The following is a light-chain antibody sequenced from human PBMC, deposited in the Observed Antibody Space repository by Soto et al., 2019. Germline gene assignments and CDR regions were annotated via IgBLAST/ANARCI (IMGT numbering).Light chain of an antibody. Sequence: QSVLTQPPSVSAAPGQKVTISCSGSRSNIGNNFVSWYQQLPGTAPKLLIFDNSQRPSEIPDRFSGSKSGTSATLGITGLQTGDEAGYFCATWDNGLNAVVFGGGTKLTVL. CDR1: RSNIGNNF. V-gene: IGLV1-51*01. CDR2: DNS. J-gene: IGLJ2*01. CDR3: ATWDNGLNAVV.